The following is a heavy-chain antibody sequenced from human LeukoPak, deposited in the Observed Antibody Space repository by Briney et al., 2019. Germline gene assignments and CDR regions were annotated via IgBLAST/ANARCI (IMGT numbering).Heavy chain of an antibody. J-gene: IGHJ4*02. Sequence: GGSLRLSCAASGFTFSSYSMNWVGQAPGKGLEWVSSISSSSSYIYYADSVKGRFTISRDNAKNSLYLQMNSLRAEDTAVYYCARGLRFLEWFYDYWGQGTLVTVSS. CDR3: ARGLRFLEWFYDY. CDR1: GFTFSSYS. D-gene: IGHD3-3*01. CDR2: ISSSSSYI. V-gene: IGHV3-21*01.